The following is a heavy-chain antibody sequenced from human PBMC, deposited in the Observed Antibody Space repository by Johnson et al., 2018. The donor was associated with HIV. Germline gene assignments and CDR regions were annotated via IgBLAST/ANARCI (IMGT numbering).Heavy chain of an antibody. J-gene: IGHJ3*02. V-gene: IGHV3-30-3*01. D-gene: IGHD3-22*01. Sequence: VQLVESVGGVVQPGRSLRLSCAASGFTFSSYAMHWVRQAPGKGLEWVAVISYDGSNTYYADSVKGRFTISRDNSKKTLYLQMNSLRADDTAVYYCAREGDYYDSSGYWAAFDIWGQGTMVTVSS. CDR1: GFTFSSYA. CDR3: AREGDYYDSSGYWAAFDI. CDR2: ISYDGSNT.